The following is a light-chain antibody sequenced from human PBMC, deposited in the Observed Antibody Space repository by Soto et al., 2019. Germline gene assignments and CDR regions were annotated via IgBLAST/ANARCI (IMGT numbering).Light chain of an antibody. CDR1: QGISNA. V-gene: IGKV1-13*02. CDR2: DAS. J-gene: IGKJ4*01. CDR3: QQYDTYPPT. Sequence: ATQLTQSPSSLSASVGERVSITCRASQGISNALAWYRQKPGNPPNLLIYDASRLESGVPSRFSGSGSGTQFTLTISSLQPEDFATYFCQQYDTYPPTFGGGTKVQIK.